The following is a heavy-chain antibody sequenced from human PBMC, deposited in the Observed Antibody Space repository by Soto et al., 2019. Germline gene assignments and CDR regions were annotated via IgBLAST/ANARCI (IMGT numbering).Heavy chain of an antibody. J-gene: IGHJ5*02. Sequence: QVQLVESGGGLVRPGGSLRLSCAASGFTFSDYYMSWIRQAPGKGLGRVSYISSSSSYTNYADTEQGRFTISRDNAKNSLYLQMNSLRAEDTAVYYWARVAAAGRRGGNWFDPWGQGTLVTVSS. CDR2: ISSSSSYT. V-gene: IGHV3-11*06. D-gene: IGHD6-13*01. CDR3: ARVAAAGRRGGNWFDP. CDR1: GFTFSDYY.